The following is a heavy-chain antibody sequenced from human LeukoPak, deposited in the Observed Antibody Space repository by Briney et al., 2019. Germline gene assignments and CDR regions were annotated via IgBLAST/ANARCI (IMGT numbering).Heavy chain of an antibody. V-gene: IGHV3-7*01. Sequence: GGSLRLSCAAPGFTFSSYWTSWVGQAPAKGRGWGANIKQDGSEKYSVDSVKGRLTISRDNAKNSLYLQMNSLRAEDTAVYYCARDGLGSRITMVRGVIIHKTYYYYMDVWGKGTTVTVSS. J-gene: IGHJ6*03. CDR2: IKQDGSEK. CDR3: ARDGLGSRITMVRGVIIHKTYYYYMDV. CDR1: GFTFSSYW. D-gene: IGHD3-10*01.